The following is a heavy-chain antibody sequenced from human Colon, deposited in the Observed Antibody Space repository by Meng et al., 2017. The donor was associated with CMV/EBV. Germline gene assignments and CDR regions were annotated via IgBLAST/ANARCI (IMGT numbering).Heavy chain of an antibody. D-gene: IGHD3-3*01. CDR3: ARDLWLAHDIWSGYYDS. J-gene: IGHJ4*02. Sequence: GESLKISCAASGFTFRTSSMHWVRQTPHNGLEWVAVTSNDGSNTKYADSVRGRFTISRDNFENTLYLDIDRLRIEDTAVYYCARDLWLAHDIWSGYYDSWGQGTVVTVSS. CDR1: GFTFRTSS. CDR2: TSNDGSNT. V-gene: IGHV3-30*03.